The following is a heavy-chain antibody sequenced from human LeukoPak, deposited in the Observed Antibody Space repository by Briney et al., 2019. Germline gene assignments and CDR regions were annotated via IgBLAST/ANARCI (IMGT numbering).Heavy chain of an antibody. CDR3: AGEKNYDFWSGYYSHGSPKYYFDY. CDR1: GGSISSYY. V-gene: IGHV4-4*07. Sequence: KPSETLSLTCTVSGGSISSYYWSWIRQPAGKGLEWIGRIYTSGSTNYNPSLKSRVTMSVDTSKNQFSLKLSSVTAADTAVYYCAGEKNYDFWSGYYSHGSPKYYFDYWGQGTLVTVSS. J-gene: IGHJ4*02. CDR2: IYTSGST. D-gene: IGHD3-3*01.